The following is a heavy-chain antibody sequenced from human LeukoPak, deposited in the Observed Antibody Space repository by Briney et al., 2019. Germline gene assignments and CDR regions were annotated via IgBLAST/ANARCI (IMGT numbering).Heavy chain of an antibody. V-gene: IGHV3-30-3*01. CDR1: GFTFSSYA. CDR3: ARDPSDPSSGWYSWNYYYGMDV. Sequence: GGSLRLSCAASGFTFSSYAMHWVRQAPGKGLEWVAVISYDGSNKYYADSVKGRFTISRDNSKNTLYLQMNSLRAEDTAMYYCARDPSDPSSGWYSWNYYYGMDVWGQGTTVTVSS. J-gene: IGHJ6*02. D-gene: IGHD6-19*01. CDR2: ISYDGSNK.